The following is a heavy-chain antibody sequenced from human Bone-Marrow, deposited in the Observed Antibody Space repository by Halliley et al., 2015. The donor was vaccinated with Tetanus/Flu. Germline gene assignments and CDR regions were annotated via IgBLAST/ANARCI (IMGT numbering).Heavy chain of an antibody. Sequence: QLVQSGAEVKKAGESLKISCKGSGYSFTSYWIDWVRQMPGKGLEWMGTIYPAASDTNPSPPFQGQVPISVAQPSRTAYLQWSSLEASDPAMYYCARHEIEVAPFDFWGQGTLVTVAS. CDR2: IYPAASDT. D-gene: IGHD5-12*01. CDR3: ARHEIEVAPFDF. J-gene: IGHJ4*02. V-gene: IGHV5-51*01. CDR1: GYSFTSYW.